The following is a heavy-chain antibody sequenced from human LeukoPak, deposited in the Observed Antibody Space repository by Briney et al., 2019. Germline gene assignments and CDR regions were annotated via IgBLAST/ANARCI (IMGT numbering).Heavy chain of an antibody. Sequence: PGGSLRLSCAASGFTFSSYAMHWVRQAPGKGLEWVAVISYDGSNKYYADSVKGRFTISRDNSKNTLYLQMNSLRAEDTAVYYCAKEGLITGTEDGSAFDIRGQGTMVTVSS. V-gene: IGHV3-30-3*01. D-gene: IGHD1-7*01. CDR1: GFTFSSYA. CDR3: AKEGLITGTEDGSAFDI. J-gene: IGHJ3*02. CDR2: ISYDGSNK.